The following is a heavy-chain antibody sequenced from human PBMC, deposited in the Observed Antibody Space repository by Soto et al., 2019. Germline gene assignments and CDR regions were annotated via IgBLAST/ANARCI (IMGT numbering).Heavy chain of an antibody. CDR1: GFTFTSSA. D-gene: IGHD2-8*01. Sequence: QMQLVQSGPEVKKPGTSVKVSCKASGFTFTSSAVQWVRQARGQRLEWIGWIVVGSGNTNYAQKFQERVTITRDMSTSTAYMELSSLRSEDTAVYYCAAGLGVCTNCVCYANYGMDVWGQGTTVTVSS. CDR3: AAGLGVCTNCVCYANYGMDV. J-gene: IGHJ6*02. V-gene: IGHV1-58*01. CDR2: IVVGSGNT.